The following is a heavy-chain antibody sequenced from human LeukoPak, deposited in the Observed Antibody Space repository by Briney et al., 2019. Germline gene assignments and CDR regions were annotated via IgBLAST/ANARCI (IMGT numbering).Heavy chain of an antibody. Sequence: PSETLPLTCTVSGASTSSHHWTWIRQPPGKGLEWIGYIYYTGSTNYSPSLKSRVTISVDTSKNQFSLKLSSVTAADTAVYYCARADGAVAAYYGIDVWGQGTTVTVSS. CDR1: GASTSSHH. CDR3: ARADGAVAAYYGIDV. V-gene: IGHV4-59*11. D-gene: IGHD6-19*01. CDR2: IYYTGST. J-gene: IGHJ6*02.